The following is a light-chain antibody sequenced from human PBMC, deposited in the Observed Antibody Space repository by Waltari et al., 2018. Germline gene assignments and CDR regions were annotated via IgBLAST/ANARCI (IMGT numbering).Light chain of an antibody. Sequence: QSALTQPASVSGSPGQSITISCTGTSSDVGGYDFVSWYQHHPGNAPKLMIYEVSHRPSGVSTRCTGSKSGNTASLTISGLQAEDEANYYCSSYRSSSTLGVFGGGTKLTVL. CDR1: SSDVGGYDF. CDR2: EVS. CDR3: SSYRSSSTLGV. V-gene: IGLV2-14*01. J-gene: IGLJ3*02.